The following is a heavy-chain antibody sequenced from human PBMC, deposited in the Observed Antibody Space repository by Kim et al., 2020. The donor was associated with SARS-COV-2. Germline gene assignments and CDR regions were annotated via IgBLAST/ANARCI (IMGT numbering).Heavy chain of an antibody. D-gene: IGHD3-10*01. CDR1: GYTFTGYY. J-gene: IGHJ6*02. V-gene: IGHV1-2*02. CDR3: ARDLSVWFGELLHPYYYYYGMDV. CDR2: INPNSGGT. Sequence: ASVKVSCKASGYTFTGYYMHWVRQAPGQGLEWMGWINPNSGGTNYVQKFQGRVTMTRDTSISTAYMELSRLRSDDTAVYYCARDLSVWFGELLHPYYYYYGMDVWGQGTTVTVSS.